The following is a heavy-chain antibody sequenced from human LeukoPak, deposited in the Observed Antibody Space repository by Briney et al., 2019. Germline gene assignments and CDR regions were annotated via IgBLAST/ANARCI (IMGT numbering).Heavy chain of an antibody. D-gene: IGHD1-26*01. CDR3: AKVSGVLLSDC. Sequence: GGSLRLSCAASGFMFSSYGMHWVRQAPGKGLEWVAIISYDGSNKYYADSVKGRFTISRDNSKNTLYLQMNSLRAEDTAVYYCAKVSGVLLSDCWGQGTLVTVSS. CDR2: ISYDGSNK. CDR1: GFMFSSYG. J-gene: IGHJ4*02. V-gene: IGHV3-30*18.